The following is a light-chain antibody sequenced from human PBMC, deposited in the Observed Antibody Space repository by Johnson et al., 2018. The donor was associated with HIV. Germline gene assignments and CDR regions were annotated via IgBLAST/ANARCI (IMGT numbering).Light chain of an antibody. Sequence: QSVLTQPPSVSAAPGQKVTISCSGSSSNIGNNYVSWYQQLPGTAPKLLIYENNKRPSGTPDRFSGSKSGTSATLGITGLQTGDEAVYYCETWDSRLMGYYVFGSGTRLTVL. CDR1: SSNIGNNY. CDR3: ETWDSRLMGYYV. J-gene: IGLJ1*01. CDR2: ENN. V-gene: IGLV1-51*02.